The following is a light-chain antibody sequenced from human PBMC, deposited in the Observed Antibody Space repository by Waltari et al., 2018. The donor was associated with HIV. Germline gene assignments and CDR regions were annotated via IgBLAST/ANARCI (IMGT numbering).Light chain of an antibody. CDR2: DVN. CDR3: CAYAAGHVSYV. CDR1: TTAVGFYDY. J-gene: IGLJ1*01. V-gene: IGLV2-11*01. Sequence: QSALTQPPSVSGSPGQSVSISCSWTTTAVGFYDYVSCYQQYPGKAPKLIIFDVNQRPSGVPERFSGSKSGNTASLTISGLQTEDEADYFCCAYAAGHVSYVFGNGTAVAVL.